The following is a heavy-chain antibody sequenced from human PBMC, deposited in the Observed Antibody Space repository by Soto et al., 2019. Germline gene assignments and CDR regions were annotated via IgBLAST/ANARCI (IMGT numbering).Heavy chain of an antibody. J-gene: IGHJ1*01. CDR1: GYTFTSYD. CDR3: ARGRGLYNSRLSQLAS. V-gene: IGHV1-8*01. Sequence: AAVKVSCKASGYTFTSYDINWVRQATGQGLEWMGWMNPNSGNTGYAQKLQGRVTMTRDHSINTVYMELSSLRSEDTALYYCARGRGLYNSRLSQLASRGQGTLVAVSS. CDR2: MNPNSGNT. D-gene: IGHD1-1*01.